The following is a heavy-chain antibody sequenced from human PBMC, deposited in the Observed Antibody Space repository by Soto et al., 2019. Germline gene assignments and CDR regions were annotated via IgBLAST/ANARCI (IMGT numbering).Heavy chain of an antibody. CDR1: GGSFSGYY. CDR2: INHSGST. V-gene: IGHV4-34*01. Sequence: SETLSLTCAVYGGSFSGYYWSWIRQPPGKGLEWIGEINHSGSTNYNPSLKSRVTISVDTSKNQFSLKLSSVTAADTAVYYCARGGRGWFVAYYFDYCGPGTMVTVSS. CDR3: ARGGRGWFVAYYFDY. J-gene: IGHJ4*02. D-gene: IGHD3-10*01.